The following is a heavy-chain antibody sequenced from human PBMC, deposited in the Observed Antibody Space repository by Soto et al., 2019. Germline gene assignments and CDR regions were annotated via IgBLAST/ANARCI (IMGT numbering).Heavy chain of an antibody. CDR1: GFTFSSYS. J-gene: IGHJ4*02. CDR3: ARDSYDSSGYYYDH. D-gene: IGHD3-22*01. V-gene: IGHV3-48*02. CDR2: TSSSSSTI. Sequence: GGSLRLSCAASGFTFSSYSMNWVRQAPGKGLEWVSYTSSSSSTIYYADSVKGRFTISRDNAKNSLYLQMNSLRDEDTAVYYCARDSYDSSGYYYDHWGQGTLVTVSS.